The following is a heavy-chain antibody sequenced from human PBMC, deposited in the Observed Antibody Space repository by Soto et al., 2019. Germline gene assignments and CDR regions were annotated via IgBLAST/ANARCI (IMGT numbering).Heavy chain of an antibody. CDR3: ARAVYSSSWYYFDY. D-gene: IGHD6-13*01. J-gene: IGHJ4*02. CDR2: IYYSGST. CDR1: GGSISSYY. Sequence: PSETLSLTCTVSGGSISSYYWSWIRQPPGKGLEWIGYIYYSGSTNYNPSLKSRVTISVDTSKNQFSLKLGSVTAADTAVYYCARAVYSSSWYYFDYWGQGTLVTVSS. V-gene: IGHV4-59*01.